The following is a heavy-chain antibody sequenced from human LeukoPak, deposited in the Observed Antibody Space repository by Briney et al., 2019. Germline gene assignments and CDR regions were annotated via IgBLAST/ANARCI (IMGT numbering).Heavy chain of an antibody. J-gene: IGHJ4*02. CDR3: ARDQGIAAAGTFDY. V-gene: IGHV4-59*01. CDR2: IYYSGST. Sequence: SETLSLTCTVSGGSISSYYWSWIRQPPGKGLEWIGYIYYSGSTTYNPSLKSRVTISVDTSKNQFSLKLSSVTAADTAVYYCARDQGIAAAGTFDYWGQGTLVTVSS. D-gene: IGHD6-13*01. CDR1: GGSISSYY.